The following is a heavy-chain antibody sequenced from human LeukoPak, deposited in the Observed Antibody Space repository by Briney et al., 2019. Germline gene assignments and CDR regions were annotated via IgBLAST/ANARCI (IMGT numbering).Heavy chain of an antibody. D-gene: IGHD2-2*01. J-gene: IGHJ3*02. CDR3: ARDRPEVVVVVPAAMTEDAFDI. CDR1: GYTFTSYD. Sequence: GASVKVSCKASGYTFTSYDINWVRQATGQGLEWMGWMNPNSGNTGYAQKLQGRVTMTTDTSTSTAYMELRSLRSDDTAVYYCARDRPEVVVVVPAAMTEDAFDIWGQGTMVTVSS. V-gene: IGHV1-8*02. CDR2: MNPNSGNT.